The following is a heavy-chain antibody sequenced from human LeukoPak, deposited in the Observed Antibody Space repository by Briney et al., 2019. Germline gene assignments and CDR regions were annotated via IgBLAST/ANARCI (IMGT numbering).Heavy chain of an antibody. CDR3: ARRFSGYGSMDV. CDR2: IYSSGST. V-gene: IGHV4-4*09. Sequence: SETLSLTCTVSGGSISSYYWSWIRQPPGRGLEWIGYIYSSGSTNHNPSLNSRVTMALDTPKKQFSLRLSSVTAADTAVYYCARRFSGYGSMDVWGKGTTVTVSS. J-gene: IGHJ6*04. D-gene: IGHD3-10*01. CDR1: GGSISSYY.